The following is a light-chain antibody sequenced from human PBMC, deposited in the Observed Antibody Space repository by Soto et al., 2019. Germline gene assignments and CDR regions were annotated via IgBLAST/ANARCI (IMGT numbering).Light chain of an antibody. J-gene: IGLJ2*01. CDR2: VNSDGSH. CDR3: QTWGTGIPV. V-gene: IGLV4-69*01. CDR1: SGHSTYS. Sequence: QSALTQSPSASASLGASVKLTCTLTSGHSTYSIAWHQQQPEKGPRYLMKVNSDGSHFKGDGIPDRFSGSSSGAERFLTISSLQSEDEADYYCQTWGTGIPVFGGGTKLTVL.